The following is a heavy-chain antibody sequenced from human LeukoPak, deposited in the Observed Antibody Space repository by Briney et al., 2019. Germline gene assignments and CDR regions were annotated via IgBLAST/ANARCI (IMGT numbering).Heavy chain of an antibody. Sequence: ASVKVSCKASGHTFTSYGISWVRQAPGQGLEWMGWISAYNGNTNYAQKLQGRVTMTTDTSTSTAYMELRSLRSDDTAVYYCARAPPRYYDILTGYYSHYYYGMDVWGQGTTVTVSS. D-gene: IGHD3-9*01. CDR3: ARAPPRYYDILTGYYSHYYYGMDV. CDR2: ISAYNGNT. J-gene: IGHJ6*02. CDR1: GHTFTSYG. V-gene: IGHV1-18*01.